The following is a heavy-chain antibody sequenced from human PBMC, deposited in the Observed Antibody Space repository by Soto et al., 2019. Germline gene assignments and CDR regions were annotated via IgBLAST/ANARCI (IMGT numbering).Heavy chain of an antibody. Sequence: GESLKISCKGSGYSFTSYWIGWVRQMPGKGLEWMGIIYPGDSDTRYSPSFQGQVTISADKSISTAYLQWSSLKASDTAMYYCARQDYDFWSGETRFDPWGQGTLVTVSS. CDR2: IYPGDSDT. CDR3: ARQDYDFWSGETRFDP. CDR1: GYSFTSYW. D-gene: IGHD3-3*01. V-gene: IGHV5-51*01. J-gene: IGHJ5*02.